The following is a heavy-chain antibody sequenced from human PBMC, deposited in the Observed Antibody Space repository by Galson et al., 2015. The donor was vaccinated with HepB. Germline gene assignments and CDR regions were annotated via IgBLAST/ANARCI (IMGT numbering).Heavy chain of an antibody. CDR1: GYTFTGYY. V-gene: IGHV1-2*02. Sequence: SVKVSCKASGYTFTGYYMHWVRQAPGQGLEWMGWINPNSGGTNYAQKFQGRVTMTRDTSISTAYMELSRLRSDDTAVYYCARDPLGYSSRNEPWGQGTLVTVSS. D-gene: IGHD6-13*01. CDR3: ARDPLGYSSRNEP. J-gene: IGHJ5*02. CDR2: INPNSGGT.